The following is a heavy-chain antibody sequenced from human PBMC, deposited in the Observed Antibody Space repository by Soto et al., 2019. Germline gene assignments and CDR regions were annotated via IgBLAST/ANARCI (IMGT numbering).Heavy chain of an antibody. CDR3: VKNYYDSSGYYGPFDY. Sequence: PGGSLRLSCSASGFTFSSYAMRWVRQAPGKGLEYVSAISSNGGSTYYADSVKGRFTISRDNSKNTLYLQMSSLRAEDTAVYYCVKNYYDSSGYYGPFDYWGQGTLVTVSS. CDR1: GFTFSSYA. CDR2: ISSNGGST. D-gene: IGHD3-22*01. J-gene: IGHJ4*02. V-gene: IGHV3-64D*06.